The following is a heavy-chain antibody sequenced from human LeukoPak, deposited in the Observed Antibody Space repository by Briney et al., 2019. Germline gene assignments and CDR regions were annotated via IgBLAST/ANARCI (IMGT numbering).Heavy chain of an antibody. Sequence: RSSVKVSCKASGGTFSSYAISWVRQAPGQGLEWMGGIIPIFGTANYAQKFQGRVTITADESTSTAYMELSSLRSEDTAVYYCARDLFYDILTGDWGQGTLVTVSS. D-gene: IGHD3-9*01. J-gene: IGHJ4*02. CDR1: GGTFSSYA. CDR2: IIPIFGTA. CDR3: ARDLFYDILTGD. V-gene: IGHV1-69*01.